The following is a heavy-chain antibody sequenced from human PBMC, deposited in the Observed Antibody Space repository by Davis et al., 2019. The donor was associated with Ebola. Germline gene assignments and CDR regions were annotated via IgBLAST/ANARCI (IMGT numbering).Heavy chain of an antibody. V-gene: IGHV3-23*01. CDR3: ARDSIVGASPLDP. CDR2: ISGSGGST. CDR1: VITFSSYA. J-gene: IGHJ5*02. D-gene: IGHD1-26*01. Sequence: GGSLRLSCTDSVITFSSYAMTWVRQAPGKGLEWVSAISGSGGSTYYADSVRGRFTISRDNSKDTLYLQMNSLRAEDTAVYYCARDSIVGASPLDPWGQGTLVTVSS.